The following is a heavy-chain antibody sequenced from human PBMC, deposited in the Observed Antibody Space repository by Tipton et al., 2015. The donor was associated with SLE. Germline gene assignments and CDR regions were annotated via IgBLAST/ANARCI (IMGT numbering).Heavy chain of an antibody. CDR2: INHSGGT. CDR3: ARLGSYFDY. CDR1: GGSISSYY. Sequence: TLSLTCTVSGGSISSYYWSWIRQPPGKGLEWIGEINHSGGTNYNPSLKSRVTISVDTSKNQFSLKLSSVTAADTAVYYCARLGSYFDYWGQGTLVTVSS. V-gene: IGHV4-34*01. D-gene: IGHD3-10*01. J-gene: IGHJ4*02.